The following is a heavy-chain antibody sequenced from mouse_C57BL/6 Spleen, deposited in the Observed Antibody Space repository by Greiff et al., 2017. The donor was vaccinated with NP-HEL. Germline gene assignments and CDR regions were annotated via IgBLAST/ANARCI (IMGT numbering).Heavy chain of an antibody. CDR2: IDPNSGGT. D-gene: IGHD1-1*01. J-gene: IGHJ1*03. Sequence: QVQLQQPGAELVKPGASVKLSCKASGYTFTSYWMHWVKQRPGRGLEWIGRIDPNSGGTKYNEKFKSKATLTVDKPSSTAYMRLSSLTSEDSAVYYCARDYYYGSSYWYFDVWGTGTTVTVSS. CDR1: GYTFTSYW. V-gene: IGHV1-72*01. CDR3: ARDYYYGSSYWYFDV.